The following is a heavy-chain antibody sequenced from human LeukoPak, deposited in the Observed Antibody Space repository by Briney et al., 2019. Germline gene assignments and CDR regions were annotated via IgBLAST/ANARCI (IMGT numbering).Heavy chain of an antibody. Sequence: PGGSLRLSCAASGFTFSSNAMAWVRQAPGKGLEWVSAIHGSDDNTHYADSVKGRFTISRDKSKNTLYLQMNSLRAEDTALYYCVREHYNYYMDVWGKGTTVTVSS. CDR2: IHGSDDNT. V-gene: IGHV3-23*01. CDR1: GFTFSSNA. J-gene: IGHJ6*03. CDR3: VREHYNYYMDV.